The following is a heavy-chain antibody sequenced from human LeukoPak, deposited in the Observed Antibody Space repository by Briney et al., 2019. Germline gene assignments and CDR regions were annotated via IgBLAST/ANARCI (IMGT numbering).Heavy chain of an antibody. CDR1: GFSFSFFW. CDR2: INSDGSTT. D-gene: IGHD5-24*01. V-gene: IGHV3-74*01. Sequence: LRLSCAASGFSFSFFWMHWVRQAPVKGLVWVSRINSDGSTTTYADSVKGRFTISRDNAKNTLYLQMNSLRAEDTAVYYCARLPVEMTTINFDYWGQGTLVTVSS. J-gene: IGHJ4*02. CDR3: ARLPVEMTTINFDY.